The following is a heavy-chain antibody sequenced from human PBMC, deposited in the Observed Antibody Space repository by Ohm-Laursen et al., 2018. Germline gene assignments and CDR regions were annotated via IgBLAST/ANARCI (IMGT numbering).Heavy chain of an antibody. CDR1: GFTFSTYA. V-gene: IGHV3-23*01. CDR2: ISNSGGST. Sequence: SLRLSCAASGFTFSTYAMTWVRQAPGKGLEWVSTISNSGGSTFYADSVKGRFTISRDDSKNTLYLQMSSLRAEDTAVYYCAKGYYYDFWSIYFDYWGQGTLVTVSS. J-gene: IGHJ4*02. CDR3: AKGYYYDFWSIYFDY. D-gene: IGHD3-3*01.